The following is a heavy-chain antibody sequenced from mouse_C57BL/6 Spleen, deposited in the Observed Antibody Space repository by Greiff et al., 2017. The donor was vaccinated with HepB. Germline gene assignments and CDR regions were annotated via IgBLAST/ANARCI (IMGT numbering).Heavy chain of an antibody. V-gene: IGHV5-4*01. CDR3: AREGYYYGSSYWYFDV. J-gene: IGHJ1*03. D-gene: IGHD1-1*01. Sequence: EVQRVESGGGLVKPGGSLKLSCAASGFTFSSYAMSWVRQTPEKRLEWVATISDGGSYTYYPDNVKGRVTISRDNAKNNLYLQMRQLKSEDTAMYYCAREGYYYGSSYWYFDVWGTGTTVTVSS. CDR2: ISDGGSYT. CDR1: GFTFSSYA.